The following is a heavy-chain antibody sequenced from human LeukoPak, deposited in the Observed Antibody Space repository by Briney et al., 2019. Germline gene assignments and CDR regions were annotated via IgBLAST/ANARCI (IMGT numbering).Heavy chain of an antibody. D-gene: IGHD1-26*01. CDR1: GGSISSGFYY. Sequence: SETLSLTCTVSGGSISSGFYYWAWIRQPPGKGLEWIGSIYYSGITYYNPSFKSPVTISIDTAKNQFSLKLSSVTAADTAVYYCARDRTGGLDHWGQGTLVTVSS. J-gene: IGHJ4*02. V-gene: IGHV4-39*07. CDR2: IYYSGIT. CDR3: ARDRTGGLDH.